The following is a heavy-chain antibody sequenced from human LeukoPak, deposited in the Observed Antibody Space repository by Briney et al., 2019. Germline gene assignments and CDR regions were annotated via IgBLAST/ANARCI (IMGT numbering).Heavy chain of an antibody. V-gene: IGHV3-30-3*01. CDR2: ISYDGSNK. CDR3: ARDRDDYAFDY. D-gene: IGHD5-24*01. J-gene: IGHJ4*02. CDR1: GFTFSSYA. Sequence: PGGSLRLSCAASGFTFSSYAMHRVRQAPGKGLEWVAVISYDGSNKYYADSVKGRFTISRDNSKNTLYLQMNSLRAEDTAVYYCARDRDDYAFDYWGQGTLVTVSS.